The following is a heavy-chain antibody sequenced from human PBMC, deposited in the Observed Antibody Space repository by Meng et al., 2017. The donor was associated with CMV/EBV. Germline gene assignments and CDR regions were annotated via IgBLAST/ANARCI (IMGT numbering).Heavy chain of an antibody. J-gene: IGHJ6*02. CDR1: GSSISSYY. CDR3: AGSSLRFLELDYYYGMDV. D-gene: IGHD3-3*01. V-gene: IGHV4-59*01. Sequence: GSLRLSCTVSGSSISSYYWSWIRQPPGKGLEWIGYIYYSGSTNYNPSLKSRVTISVDTSKNQFSLKLSSVTAADTAVYYCAGSSLRFLELDYYYGMDVWGQGTTVTVSS. CDR2: IYYSGST.